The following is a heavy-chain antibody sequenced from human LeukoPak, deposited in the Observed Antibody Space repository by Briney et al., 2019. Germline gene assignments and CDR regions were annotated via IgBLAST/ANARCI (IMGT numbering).Heavy chain of an antibody. CDR3: AREVRFLEWLPHAFYY. CDR2: IYTSGST. Sequence: SQTLSLTCTVSGGSISSGSYYWSWIRQPAGKGVEWIGRIYTSGSTNYNPSLRSRVTISVDTSKNQFSLKLSSVTAADTAVYYCAREVRFLEWLPHAFYYWGQGTLVTVSS. V-gene: IGHV4-61*02. J-gene: IGHJ4*02. CDR1: GGSISSGSYY. D-gene: IGHD3-3*01.